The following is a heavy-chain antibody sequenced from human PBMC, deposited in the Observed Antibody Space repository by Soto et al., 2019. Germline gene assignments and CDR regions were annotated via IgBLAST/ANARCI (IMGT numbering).Heavy chain of an antibody. D-gene: IGHD1-1*01. J-gene: IGHJ4*02. CDR2: IWYDGSDK. CDR3: ARWGNWKVADY. CDR1: GFTFSSHG. Sequence: QVQLVESGGGVVQPGRSLRLSCAASGFTFSSHGMHWVRQAPGKGLEWVAVIWYDGSDKYYADSVKGRFTISRDNSKNILYLQMNGLRAEDTAVYHCARWGNWKVADYWGQGTLVTVSS. V-gene: IGHV3-33*01.